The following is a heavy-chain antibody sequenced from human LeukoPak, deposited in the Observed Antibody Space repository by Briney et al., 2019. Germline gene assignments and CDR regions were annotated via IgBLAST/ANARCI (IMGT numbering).Heavy chain of an antibody. J-gene: IGHJ6*03. CDR3: ARDPEGDYGRYYMDV. CDR2: ISSSSSYI. D-gene: IGHD4-17*01. V-gene: IGHV3-21*01. CDR1: GFTFSSYS. Sequence: GGSLRLSCAASGFTFSSYSMNWVRQAPGKGLEWVSSISSSSSYIYYADSVKGRFTISRGNAKNSLYLQMNSLRAEETAVFYCARDPEGDYGRYYMDVWGKGTTVTVSS.